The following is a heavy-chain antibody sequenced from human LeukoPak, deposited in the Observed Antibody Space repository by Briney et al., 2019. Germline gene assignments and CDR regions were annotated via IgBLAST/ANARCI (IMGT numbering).Heavy chain of an antibody. CDR2: IYPGDSHT. Sequence: FTSYWIGWVRPVRXKGVGXVGIIYPGDSHTRYIPSFQAQLTISAHTSISTAYLQWTSLKASDTAMYYCARHFHSSSWDYWGQGTLVTVSS. CDR3: ARHFHSSSWDY. CDR1: FTSYW. J-gene: IGHJ4*02. V-gene: IGHV5-51*01. D-gene: IGHD6-6*01.